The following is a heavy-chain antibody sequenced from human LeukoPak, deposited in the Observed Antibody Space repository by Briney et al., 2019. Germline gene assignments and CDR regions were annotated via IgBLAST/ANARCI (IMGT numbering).Heavy chain of an antibody. CDR3: AKDRYSSGFHCHDY. V-gene: IGHV3-23*01. D-gene: IGHD6-19*01. J-gene: IGHJ4*02. Sequence: GGSLRLSCAASGFIFSNYAMSWLRQAPGKGLEWVSTISSTGSATYYADPVEGRFTISSDNSKNTVSLQMNSLRAEDTAVYYCAKDRYSSGFHCHDYWGQGSLVTVSS. CDR2: ISSTGSAT. CDR1: GFIFSNYA.